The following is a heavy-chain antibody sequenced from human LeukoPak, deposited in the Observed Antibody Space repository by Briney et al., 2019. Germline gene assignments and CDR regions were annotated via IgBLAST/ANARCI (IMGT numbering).Heavy chain of an antibody. V-gene: IGHV3-53*01. CDR2: FYCGGST. D-gene: IGHD6-19*01. CDR1: GITFSCHW. J-gene: IGHJ4*02. CDR3: ARVGSIAVAGTEHYYFDY. Sequence: GFLRLFCAASGITFSCHWMSWVRQASGKGLGWVLVFYCGGSTYYADSVKGRFTISRDNSKNTLYLQMNSLRAEDTAVYYCARVGSIAVAGTEHYYFDYWGQGTLVTVSS.